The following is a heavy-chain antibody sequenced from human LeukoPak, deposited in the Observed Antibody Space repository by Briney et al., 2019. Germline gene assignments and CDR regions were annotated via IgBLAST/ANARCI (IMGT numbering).Heavy chain of an antibody. CDR3: AREGIDYLSSYYFDY. J-gene: IGHJ4*02. D-gene: IGHD4-11*01. CDR1: GFTFSDYF. CDR2: ISSSSSTI. V-gene: IGHV3-11*04. Sequence: PGGSLRLSCAASGFTFSDYFMGWVRQAPEKGLEWVSYISSSSSTIYYADSVKGRFTISRDNAKNSLYLQMNSLRAEDTAVYYCAREGIDYLSSYYFDYWGQGTLVTVSS.